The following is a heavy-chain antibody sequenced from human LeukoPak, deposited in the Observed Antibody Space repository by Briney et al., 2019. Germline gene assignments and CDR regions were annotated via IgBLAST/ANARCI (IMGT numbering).Heavy chain of an antibody. CDR1: GFTFSNYA. J-gene: IGHJ3*02. Sequence: AGGSLRLSCAASGFTFSNYAMHWVRQAPGKGLEWVAVIGDDGSNKYYVDSVKGRFTISRDNSNNTVYLQMNSLRAEDTAVYYCARVDDLDAFDTWGQETLVTVSS. V-gene: IGHV3-30*04. CDR3: ARVDDLDAFDT. D-gene: IGHD2-2*03. CDR2: IGDDGSNK.